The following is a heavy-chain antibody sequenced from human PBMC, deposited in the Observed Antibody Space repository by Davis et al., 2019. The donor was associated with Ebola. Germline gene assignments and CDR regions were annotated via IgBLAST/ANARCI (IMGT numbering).Heavy chain of an antibody. J-gene: IGHJ6*04. CDR1: KFTFRDYS. Sequence: PGGSLRLSCIASKFTFRDYSMNWVRQAPGKGLEWVAIISDDGSNRFYADSVKGRFTISRDNSKNTLYLQMNSLRAEDTAVYYCAKGTALPVWGKGTTVTVSS. CDR2: ISDDGSNR. V-gene: IGHV3-30*01. CDR3: AKGTALPV.